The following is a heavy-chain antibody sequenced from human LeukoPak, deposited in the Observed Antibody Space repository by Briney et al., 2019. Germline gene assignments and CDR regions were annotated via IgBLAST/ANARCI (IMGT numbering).Heavy chain of an antibody. V-gene: IGHV3-30*18. J-gene: IGHJ2*01. CDR1: GFTFSNYG. D-gene: IGHD7-27*01. Sequence: PGGSLRLSCAASGFTFSNYGMHWVRQAPGKGLEWVAGISYDGSNKYYADSVKGRFTISRDNSKSTLYLQMNSLRAEDTAVYYCAKEEKSTWGSWYFDLWGRGTLVTVSS. CDR3: AKEEKSTWGSWYFDL. CDR2: ISYDGSNK.